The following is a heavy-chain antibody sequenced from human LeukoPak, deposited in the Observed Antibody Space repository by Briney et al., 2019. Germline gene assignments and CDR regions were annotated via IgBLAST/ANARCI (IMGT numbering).Heavy chain of an antibody. J-gene: IGHJ4*02. Sequence: GRSLRLSCAASGFTFDDYAMHWVRQAPGKGLEWVSGISWNSGSIGYADSVKGRFTISRDNAKNSLYLQMNSLRAEDTALYYCAKEGDGIAVAWQSYFDYWGQGTLVTVSS. CDR3: AKEGDGIAVAWQSYFDY. CDR1: GFTFDDYA. D-gene: IGHD6-19*01. CDR2: ISWNSGSI. V-gene: IGHV3-9*01.